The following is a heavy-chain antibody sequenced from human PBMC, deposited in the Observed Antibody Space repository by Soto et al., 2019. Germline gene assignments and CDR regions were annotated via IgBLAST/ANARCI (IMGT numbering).Heavy chain of an antibody. J-gene: IGHJ4*02. D-gene: IGHD6-13*01. Sequence: GGSLRLSCAASGFTFSDYYMSWIRQAPGKGLEWVSYISSSSSYIYYADSVKGRFTISRDNAKNSLYLQMNSLRAEDTAVYYCARELAIAAAVSYWGQGTLVTVSS. V-gene: IGHV3-11*06. CDR1: GFTFSDYY. CDR3: ARELAIAAAVSY. CDR2: ISSSSSYI.